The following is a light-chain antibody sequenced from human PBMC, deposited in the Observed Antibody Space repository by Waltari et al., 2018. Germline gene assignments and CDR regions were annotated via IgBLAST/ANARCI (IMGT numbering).Light chain of an antibody. CDR1: RRDVGGYKY. Sequence: QSALTQPASVSGSPGQSIPIPCTGTRRDVGGYKYVSWYQQHPGKAPKLMIYEVSNRPSGVSNRFSGSKSGNTASLTISGLQAEDEADYYCSSYTSSSTPWVFGGGTKLTVL. CDR2: EVS. V-gene: IGLV2-14*01. J-gene: IGLJ3*02. CDR3: SSYTSSSTPWV.